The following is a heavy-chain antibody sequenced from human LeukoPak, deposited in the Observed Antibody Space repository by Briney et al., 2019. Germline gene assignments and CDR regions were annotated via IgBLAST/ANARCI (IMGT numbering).Heavy chain of an antibody. D-gene: IGHD2-2*01. CDR1: GYTFTGYY. Sequence: ASVKVSCKASGYTFTGYYMHWVRQAPGQGLEWMGRINPNSGGTNYAQKFQGRVTMTRDTSISTAYMELSRLRSDDTAVYYCARDPGYCSSTSCYYYYYMDVWSKGTTVTVSS. J-gene: IGHJ6*03. CDR2: INPNSGGT. V-gene: IGHV1-2*06. CDR3: ARDPGYCSSTSCYYYYYMDV.